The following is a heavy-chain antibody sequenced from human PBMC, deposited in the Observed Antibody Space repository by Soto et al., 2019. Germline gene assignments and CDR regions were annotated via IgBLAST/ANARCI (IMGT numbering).Heavy chain of an antibody. D-gene: IGHD3-22*01. CDR2: ISSSGSTI. CDR3: ARDYDSSGYYSLRTYYYYGMDV. J-gene: IGHJ6*02. Sequence: PGGSLRLSCAASGFTFSSYEMNWVRQAPGKGLEWVSYISSSGSTIYYADSVKGRFTISRDNAKNSLYLQMNSLRAEDTAVYYCARDYDSSGYYSLRTYYYYGMDVWGQGTTVTVSS. CDR1: GFTFSSYE. V-gene: IGHV3-48*03.